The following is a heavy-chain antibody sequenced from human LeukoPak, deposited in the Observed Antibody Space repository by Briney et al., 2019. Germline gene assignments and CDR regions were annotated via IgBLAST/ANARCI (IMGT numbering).Heavy chain of an antibody. CDR1: GFTFSSYA. V-gene: IGHV3-23*01. J-gene: IGHJ6*03. CDR2: ISGSGGST. CDR3: AKDTASAMAAPHYMDV. Sequence: GGSLRLSCAASGFTFSSYAMSWVRQAPGKGLEWVSAISGSGGSTYYADSVKGRFTISRDNSKNTLYLQMNSLRAEDTAVYYCAKDTASAMAAPHYMDVWGKGTTVTVSS. D-gene: IGHD5-18*01.